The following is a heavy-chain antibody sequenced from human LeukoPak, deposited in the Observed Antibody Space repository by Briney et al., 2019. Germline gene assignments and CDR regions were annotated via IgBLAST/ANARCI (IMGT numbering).Heavy chain of an antibody. CDR3: ARSEMGYYNYYMDV. CDR2: ISSSSSYI. D-gene: IGHD5-24*01. J-gene: IGHJ6*03. Sequence: GGSLRLSCAASGFTFSSYSMNWVRQAPGKGLEWVSFISSSSSYIYYADSVKGRFTISRDNARNSLYLQMNSLRAEDTAVYYCARSEMGYYNYYMDVWGKGTTVTISS. V-gene: IGHV3-21*01. CDR1: GFTFSSYS.